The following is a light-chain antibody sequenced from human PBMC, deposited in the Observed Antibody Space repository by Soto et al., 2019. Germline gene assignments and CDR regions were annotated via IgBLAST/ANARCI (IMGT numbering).Light chain of an antibody. CDR3: LQHHSYPLT. V-gene: IGKV1-17*03. J-gene: IGKJ5*01. CDR2: AVA. Sequence: DIGMTQSRSVMSASGADIFTIRCRASQDISNYLAWFQQRPGRVPKRLIYAVASLLSGVPSRFSGSGSGTEFHLTISSLQPEDFATYYCLQHHSYPLTFGQGTRLEIK. CDR1: QDISNY.